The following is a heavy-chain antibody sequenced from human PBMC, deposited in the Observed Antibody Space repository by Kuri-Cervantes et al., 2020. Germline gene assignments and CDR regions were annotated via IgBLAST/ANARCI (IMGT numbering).Heavy chain of an antibody. V-gene: IGHV4-59*12. CDR1: GFTFSDYY. CDR2: IYYSGST. CDR3: ARLRSSGYPYIDS. Sequence: GSLRLSCAASGFTFSDYYMSWIRQAPGKGLEWIGYIYYSGSTNYNPSLKSRVTISVDTSKNQVSLKLSSVTAADTAVYYCARLRSSGYPYIDSWGQGTLVTVSS. J-gene: IGHJ5*01. D-gene: IGHD3-22*01.